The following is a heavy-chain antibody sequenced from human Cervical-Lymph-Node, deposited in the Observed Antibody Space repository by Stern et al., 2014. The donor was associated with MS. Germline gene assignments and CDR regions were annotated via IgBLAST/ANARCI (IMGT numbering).Heavy chain of an antibody. J-gene: IGHJ4*02. Sequence: DQLVESGGGVVQPGRSLRLSCTTSGFTFTSSGMHWVRQAPGKGLEWVAIIWYDGSNANFADSVKGRFTISRDISKKTLYLEMNSLRAEDTAVYYCARDGGSGGHLDYWGQGTLVTVSS. CDR1: GFTFTSSG. CDR2: IWYDGSNA. CDR3: ARDGGSGGHLDY. D-gene: IGHD2-15*01. V-gene: IGHV3-33*01.